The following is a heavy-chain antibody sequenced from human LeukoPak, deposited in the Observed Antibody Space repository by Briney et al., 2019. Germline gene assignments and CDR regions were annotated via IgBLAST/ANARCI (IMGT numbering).Heavy chain of an antibody. J-gene: IGHJ4*02. D-gene: IGHD2-2*01. CDR2: IYYSGST. CDR3: ARQPIISDLEVPAAMEDDY. V-gene: IGHV4-59*04. CDR1: GGSISSYY. Sequence: SETLSLTCTVSGGSISSYYWSWIRQPPGKGLEWIGYIYYSGSTYYNPSLKSRVTISVDTSKNQFSLKLSSVTAADTAVYYCARQPIISDLEVPAAMEDDYWGQGTLVTVSS.